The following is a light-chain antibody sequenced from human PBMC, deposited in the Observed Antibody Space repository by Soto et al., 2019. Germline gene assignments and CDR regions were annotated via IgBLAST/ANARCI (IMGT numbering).Light chain of an antibody. CDR1: QSISRW. V-gene: IGKV1-5*01. Sequence: EIQLTQSPSTLPASVGDRVTIACRASQSISRWLAWYQQKPGKAPKVLIWDAFILHSGVTSRFSGSGSGTEFSLTISSLPPDDFATYYCQQYNGYSTWTFGQGTKVEIK. CDR2: DAF. CDR3: QQYNGYSTWT. J-gene: IGKJ1*01.